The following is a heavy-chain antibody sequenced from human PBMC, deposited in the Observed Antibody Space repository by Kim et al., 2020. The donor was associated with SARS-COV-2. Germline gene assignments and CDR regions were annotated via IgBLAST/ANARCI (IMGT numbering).Heavy chain of an antibody. Sequence: GGSLRLSCAASGFTFSSYAMHWVRQAPGKGLEWVAVISYDGSNKYYADSVKGRFTISRDNSKNTLYLQMNSLRAEDTAVYYCARDGSSGWYWHVYLGDYWGQGTLVTVSS. CDR1: GFTFSSYA. CDR2: ISYDGSNK. CDR3: ARDGSSGWYWHVYLGDY. D-gene: IGHD6-19*01. J-gene: IGHJ4*02. V-gene: IGHV3-30*04.